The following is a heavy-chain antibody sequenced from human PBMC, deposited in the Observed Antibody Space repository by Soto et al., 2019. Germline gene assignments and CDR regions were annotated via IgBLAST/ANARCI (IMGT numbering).Heavy chain of an antibody. CDR1: GGTFSSYA. Sequence: ASVKVSCKASGGTFSSYAISWVRQAPGQGLEWMGGIIPIFGTANYAQKFQGRVTITTDESMSTAYMELSSLRSEDTAVYYCARGLEVGWSGYLYYYYYYMDVWGKGTTVTVSS. J-gene: IGHJ6*03. CDR2: IIPIFGTA. CDR3: ARGLEVGWSGYLYYYYYYMDV. V-gene: IGHV1-69*05. D-gene: IGHD3-3*01.